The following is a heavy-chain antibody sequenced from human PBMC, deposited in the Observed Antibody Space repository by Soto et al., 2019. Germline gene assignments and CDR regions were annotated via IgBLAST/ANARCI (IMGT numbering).Heavy chain of an antibody. Sequence: PGESLKISCKGSGYSFTSYWISWVRQMPGKGLEWMGRIDPSDSYTNYSPSFQGHVTISADKSISTAYLQWSSLKASDTAMYYCARHKGRYCTNGVCYTAHAFDIWGQGTMVTVS. CDR3: ARHKGRYCTNGVCYTAHAFDI. D-gene: IGHD2-8*01. V-gene: IGHV5-10-1*01. J-gene: IGHJ3*02. CDR1: GYSFTSYW. CDR2: IDPSDSYT.